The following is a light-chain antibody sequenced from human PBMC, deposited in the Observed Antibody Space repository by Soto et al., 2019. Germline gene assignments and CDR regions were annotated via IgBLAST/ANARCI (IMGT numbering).Light chain of an antibody. CDR3: SSFAGNNNLV. V-gene: IGLV2-8*01. CDR2: EVS. Sequence: QSALTQPPSASGSPGQSVTISCTGTRSDVGGYNYVSWYQQHPGKAPKLMISEVSKWPSGVPDRFSGSKSGNTASLTVSGLQAEDEADYYCSSFAGNNNLVFGGGTKLTVL. J-gene: IGLJ2*01. CDR1: RSDVGGYNY.